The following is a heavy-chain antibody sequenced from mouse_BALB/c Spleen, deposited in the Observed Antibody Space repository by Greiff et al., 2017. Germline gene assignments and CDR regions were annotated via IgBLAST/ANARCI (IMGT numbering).Heavy chain of an antibody. CDR1: GISITTGNYR. D-gene: IGHD2-2*01. J-gene: IGHJ2*01. CDR2: IYYSGTI. Sequence: VQLKESGPGLVKPSQTVSLTCTVTGISITTGNYRWSWIRQFPGNKLEWIGYIYYSGTITYNPSLTSRTTITRDTSKNQFFLEMNSLTAEDTATYYCARGIYYGYDDYWGQGTTLTVSS. V-gene: IGHV3-5*02. CDR3: ARGIYYGYDDY.